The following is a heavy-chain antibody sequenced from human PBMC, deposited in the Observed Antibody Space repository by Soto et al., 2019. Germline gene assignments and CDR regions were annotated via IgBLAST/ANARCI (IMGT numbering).Heavy chain of an antibody. J-gene: IGHJ5*02. Sequence: SETLSLTWAVHGRYFGGHYCSWIRQPQGKGLEWLGEINHNGSPNYNPSLKSRDTISEDTSNNQFSLKLGSVTAADPALYYCRSRAGSGYYKWFDPWGQGTLVTVSS. CDR1: GRYFGGHY. D-gene: IGHD6-13*01. V-gene: IGHV4-34*01. CDR2: INHNGSP. CDR3: RSRAGSGYYKWFDP.